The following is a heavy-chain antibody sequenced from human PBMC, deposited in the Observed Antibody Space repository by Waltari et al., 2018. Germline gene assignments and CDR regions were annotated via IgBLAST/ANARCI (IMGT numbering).Heavy chain of an antibody. D-gene: IGHD3-3*01. CDR3: ARGQQIITIFGVVTYNWFDP. V-gene: IGHV4-34*01. Sequence: QVQLQQWGAGLLKPSETLSLTCAVYGGSFSGYYWSWIRQPPGKGLEWIGEINHSGSTNYNPSLKSRVTISVDTSKNQFSLKLSSVTAADTAVYYCARGQQIITIFGVVTYNWFDPWGQGTLVTVSS. CDR1: GGSFSGYY. J-gene: IGHJ5*02. CDR2: INHSGST.